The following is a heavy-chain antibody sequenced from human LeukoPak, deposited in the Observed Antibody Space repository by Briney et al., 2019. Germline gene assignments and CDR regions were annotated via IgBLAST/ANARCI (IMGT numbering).Heavy chain of an antibody. CDR3: ARGGIISRIVRGGFDP. CDR1: GGSISTNNYH. D-gene: IGHD3-10*02. CDR2: IYFGGSV. V-gene: IGHV4-39*01. J-gene: IGHJ5*02. Sequence: PSETLSLTCTASGGSISTNNYHWGWIRQAPGKGLEWIGSIYFGGSVNYNPSLKSRVTISMDTSKNQFYLNLSFVTAADTALYYCARGGIISRIVRGGFDPWGQGTLVAVSS.